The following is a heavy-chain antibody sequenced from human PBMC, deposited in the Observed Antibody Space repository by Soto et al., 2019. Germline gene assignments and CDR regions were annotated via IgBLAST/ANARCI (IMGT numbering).Heavy chain of an antibody. CDR2: MNPNSGNT. CDR3: ARVEDYSNSNYYYYKDV. V-gene: IGHV1-8*01. Sequence: ASVKVSCKASGYTFTSYDINWVRQATGQGLEWMGWMNPNSGNTGYAQKFQGRVTMTRNTSISTAYMELSSLRSEDTAVYYCARVEDYSNSNYYYYKDVWGKGTTVTGSS. D-gene: IGHD4-4*01. J-gene: IGHJ6*03. CDR1: GYTFTSYD.